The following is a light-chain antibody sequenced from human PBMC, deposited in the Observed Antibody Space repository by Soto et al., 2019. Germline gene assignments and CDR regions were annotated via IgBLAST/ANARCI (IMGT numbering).Light chain of an antibody. J-gene: IGKJ1*01. CDR2: GAS. V-gene: IGKV3-15*01. CDR3: QQYKNWPPWT. CDR1: ENLNTN. Sequence: EIVMTQSPATLSVSPGERVTLSCRASENLNTNLAWYQQRPGQPPRLLMYGASTRATGVPARFTGSGSGTDFTLTISSLQFEDSAVYFCQQYKNWPPWTFGQGTKVDIK.